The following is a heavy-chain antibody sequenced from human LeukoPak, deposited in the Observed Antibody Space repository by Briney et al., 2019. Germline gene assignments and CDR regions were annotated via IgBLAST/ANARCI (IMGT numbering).Heavy chain of an antibody. V-gene: IGHV3-23*01. CDR1: GFTFSSYA. J-gene: IGHJ4*02. D-gene: IGHD2-2*03. Sequence: GGSLRLSCAASGFTFSSYAMSWVRQAPGKGLEWVSTITGSGDTTYYADSVKGRFTISRDNSKNTLYLQMNSLRAEDTAVYYCATLKSGYCSTSSCLNYFDFWGQGTLVTVSS. CDR3: ATLKSGYCSTSSCLNYFDF. CDR2: ITGSGDTT.